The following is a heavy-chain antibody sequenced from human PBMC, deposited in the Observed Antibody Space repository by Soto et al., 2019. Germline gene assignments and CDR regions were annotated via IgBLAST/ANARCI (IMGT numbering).Heavy chain of an antibody. CDR2: IQYNGYS. Sequence: QVQLQESGPGLVKPSETLSLTCTVSGGSITNYYCSWFRQPPGKGLEWIGYIQYNGYSAYNLSLNGRVAMSMDTPKTQFSLMLESVTATDTAVYYCARPVFGSLHGLVAVWGQGTTVIVSS. CDR3: ARPVFGSLHGLVAV. D-gene: IGHD3-10*02. CDR1: GGSITNYY. J-gene: IGHJ6*02. V-gene: IGHV4-59*08.